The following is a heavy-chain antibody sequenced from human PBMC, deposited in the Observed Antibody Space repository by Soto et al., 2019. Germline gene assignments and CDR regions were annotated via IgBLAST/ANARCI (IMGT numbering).Heavy chain of an antibody. CDR2: IIPVFGLV. CDR3: AGGRIVVVGSRAYYGMDV. J-gene: IGHJ6*02. CDR1: GGTPSNSA. D-gene: IGHD3-22*01. Sequence: QVHLLLPSGAEVKKPGSSVKVSCKASGGTPSNSANSCVRQAPGQGLEWMGGIIPVFGLVKYAQNFQGRVTITADESTNSAYMELSSLRPEDTAVYYCAGGRIVVVGSRAYYGMDVWGQGTTVTVSS. V-gene: IGHV1-69*01.